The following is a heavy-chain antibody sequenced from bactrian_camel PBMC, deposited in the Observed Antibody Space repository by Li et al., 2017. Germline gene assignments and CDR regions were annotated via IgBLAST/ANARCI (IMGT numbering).Heavy chain of an antibody. CDR3: AAGLIIRGIKFSLPCATIRAVGEYDD. CDR2: LITSDGSS. Sequence: VQLVESGGGLVQPGGSLRLSCVASAFTFSNYAMSWVRQAPGKEREGAALITSDGSSSYANSVTGRFAISRDIAKNTLYLQMNSLKPEDTGVYYCAAGLIIRGIKFSLPCATIRAVGEYDDWGQGTQVTVS. J-gene: IGHJ4*01. CDR1: AFTFSNYA. D-gene: IGHD5*01. V-gene: IGHV3S42*01.